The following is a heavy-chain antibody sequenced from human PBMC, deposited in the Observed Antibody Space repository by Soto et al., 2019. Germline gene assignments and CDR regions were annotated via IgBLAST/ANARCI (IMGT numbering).Heavy chain of an antibody. CDR1: GFTFSSYA. CDR2: ISGSGGST. CDR3: AKLGLQGRIAAAGHFQH. J-gene: IGHJ1*01. Sequence: QPGGSLRLSCAASGFTFSSYAMSWVRQAPGKGLEWVSAISGSGGSTYYADSVKGRFTISRDNSKNTLYLQMNSLRAEDTAVYYCAKLGLQGRIAAAGHFQHWGQGTLVTVSS. V-gene: IGHV3-23*01. D-gene: IGHD6-13*01.